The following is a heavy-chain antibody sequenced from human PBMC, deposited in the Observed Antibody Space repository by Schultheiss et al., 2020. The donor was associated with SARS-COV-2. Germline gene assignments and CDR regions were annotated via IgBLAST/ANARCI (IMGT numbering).Heavy chain of an antibody. CDR2: IYYSGST. CDR1: GGSISSYY. Sequence: SETLSLTCTVSGGSISSYYWSWIRQPPGKGLEWIGYIYYSGSTNYNPSLKSRVTISVDTSKNQFSLKLSSVTAADTAVYYCARGSGNYDFWSGYSTYYYYYYMDVWGKGTTVTVSS. D-gene: IGHD3-3*01. V-gene: IGHV4-59*01. J-gene: IGHJ6*03. CDR3: ARGSGNYDFWSGYSTYYYYYYMDV.